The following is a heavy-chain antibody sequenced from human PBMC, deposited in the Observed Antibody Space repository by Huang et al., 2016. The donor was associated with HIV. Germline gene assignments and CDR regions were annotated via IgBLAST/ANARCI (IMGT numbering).Heavy chain of an antibody. CDR2: ISGDNVST. V-gene: IGHV1-18*04. CDR1: GYKFHIYE. CDR3: ARTKGEFDF. D-gene: IGHD3-16*01. J-gene: IGHJ4*02. Sequence: QIHLVQSGPEVKQPGASVKVSCKASGYKFHIYEITWVRQTPGQGLEWMGWISGDNVSTRFAQKFQDRLTMTTDVSTSTAYLELRSLRLDDTAVYYCARTKGEFDFWGQGALVTVSP.